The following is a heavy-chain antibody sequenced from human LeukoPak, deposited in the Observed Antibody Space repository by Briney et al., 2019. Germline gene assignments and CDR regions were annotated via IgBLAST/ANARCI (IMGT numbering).Heavy chain of an antibody. V-gene: IGHV5-51*01. J-gene: IGHJ3*02. Sequence: GESLQISCQASGYRFTSYWIGWVRQMPGKGLEWMGIIYPGDSDTRYSPSLQGQVTISADKSISTAYLQWSSLKASDTAMYYCARPFSSGWYGGFDIWGQGTMVTVSS. D-gene: IGHD6-19*01. CDR1: GYRFTSYW. CDR3: ARPFSSGWYGGFDI. CDR2: IYPGDSDT.